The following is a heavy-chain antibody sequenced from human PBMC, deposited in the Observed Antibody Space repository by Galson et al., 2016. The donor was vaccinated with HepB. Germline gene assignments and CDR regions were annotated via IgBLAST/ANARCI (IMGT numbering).Heavy chain of an antibody. CDR3: ARDVSPYASPPDY. J-gene: IGHJ4*02. CDR2: IGDTGSRI. V-gene: IGHV3-48*02. Sequence: SLRLSCAASGFTFSSYSMNWVRQAPGKGLEWVSYIGDTGSRIYYADSAKGRFTISRDNARNSLCMQTNSLRDDDTGVYYCARDVSPYASPPDYWGQGTLVTVPS. D-gene: IGHD2-2*01. CDR1: GFTFSSYS.